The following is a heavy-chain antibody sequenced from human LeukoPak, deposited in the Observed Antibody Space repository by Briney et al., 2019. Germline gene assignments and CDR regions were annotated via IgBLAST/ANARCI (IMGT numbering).Heavy chain of an antibody. D-gene: IGHD6-19*01. Sequence: GGSLRLSGAASGFTVRSNSMIWVRQAPGKGLEWVSVIYSGDSTDYADSVRGRFTISRDNSKNTMYLQMNSLRAEDTAVYYCARVERTSAWYAVDSWGQGTRVTVSS. CDR2: IYSGDST. V-gene: IGHV3-53*01. CDR1: GFTVRSNS. J-gene: IGHJ4*02. CDR3: ARVERTSAWYAVDS.